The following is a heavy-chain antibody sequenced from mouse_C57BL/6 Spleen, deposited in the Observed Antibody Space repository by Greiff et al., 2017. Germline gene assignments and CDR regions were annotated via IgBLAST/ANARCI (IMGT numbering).Heavy chain of an antibody. CDR1: GYTFTSYW. CDR2: INPSNGGT. D-gene: IGHD1-1*01. J-gene: IGHJ4*01. V-gene: IGHV1-53*01. CDR3: ARSFTTVVEYYAMDY. Sequence: QVQLQQPGTELVKPGASVKLSCKASGYTFTSYWMHWVKQRPGQGLEWIGNINPSNGGTNYNEKFKSKATLTVDKSSSTAYMQLSSLTSEDSAVYYCARSFTTVVEYYAMDYWGQGTSVTVSS.